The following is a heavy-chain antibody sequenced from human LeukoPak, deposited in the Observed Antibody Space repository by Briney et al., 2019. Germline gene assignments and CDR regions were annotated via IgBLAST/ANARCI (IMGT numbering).Heavy chain of an antibody. CDR2: IWYDGSNK. CDR3: AKVSALYSSGWSTLDY. D-gene: IGHD6-19*01. Sequence: GGSLRLSCAASGFTFSSYGMHWVRQAPGKGLEWVAVIWYDGSNKYYADSVKGRFTISRDNSKNTLYLQMNSLRAEDTAVYYCAKVSALYSSGWSTLDYWGQGTLVTVSS. CDR1: GFTFSSYG. J-gene: IGHJ4*02. V-gene: IGHV3-33*06.